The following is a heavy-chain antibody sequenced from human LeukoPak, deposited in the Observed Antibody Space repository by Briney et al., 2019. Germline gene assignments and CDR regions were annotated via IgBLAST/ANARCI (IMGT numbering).Heavy chain of an antibody. D-gene: IGHD3-22*01. V-gene: IGHV1-46*01. CDR1: GYTFTSYG. CDR2: INPSGGST. J-gene: IGHJ4*02. Sequence: ASVKVSCKASGYTFTSYGISWVRQAPGQGLEWMGIINPSGGSTRYAQKFQGRVTMTRDTSTSTVYMEVSGLTSEDTAVYYCARVASYDSSAYYGYWGQGTLVTVSS. CDR3: ARVASYDSSAYYGY.